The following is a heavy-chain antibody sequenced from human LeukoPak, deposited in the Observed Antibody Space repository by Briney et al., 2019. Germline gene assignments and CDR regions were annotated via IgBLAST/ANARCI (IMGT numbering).Heavy chain of an antibody. J-gene: IGHJ4*02. CDR1: GFTLSHYY. CDR3: ARQGSEIDY. CDR2: ISSSGDTM. Sequence: PGGSLRLSCAASGFTLSHYYMTWIRQAPGKGLEWLSCISSSGDTMYYADSVKGRFTVSRDNAENSLYLQTNSLRAEDTAMYYCARQGSEIDYWGQGTLVTASS. V-gene: IGHV3-11*01.